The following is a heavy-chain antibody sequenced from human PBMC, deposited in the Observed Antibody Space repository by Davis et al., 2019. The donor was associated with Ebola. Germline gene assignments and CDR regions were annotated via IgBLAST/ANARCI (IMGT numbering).Heavy chain of an antibody. Sequence: PSETLSLTCAVSGGSISSSNWWSWVRQPPGKGLEWIGEIYHSGSTNYNPSLKSRVTISVDTSKNQFSLKLSSVTAADTAVYYCARDLGCRGGDCYSGVWGQGTLVTVSS. J-gene: IGHJ4*02. CDR1: GGSISSSNW. D-gene: IGHD2-21*02. V-gene: IGHV4-4*02. CDR3: ARDLGCRGGDCYSGV. CDR2: IYHSGST.